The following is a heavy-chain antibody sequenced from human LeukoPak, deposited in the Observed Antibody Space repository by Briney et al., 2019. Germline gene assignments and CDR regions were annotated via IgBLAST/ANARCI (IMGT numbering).Heavy chain of an antibody. CDR1: GYTFTGYY. Sequence: ASVKVPCKASGYTFTGYYMHWVRQAPEQGLEWMGRINPNSGGTNYAQKFQGGVTMTRDTSISTAYMEPSRLRSDDTAVYYCAGLYGDYAHYFDYWGQGTLVTVSS. J-gene: IGHJ4*02. D-gene: IGHD4-17*01. CDR2: INPNSGGT. V-gene: IGHV1-2*06. CDR3: AGLYGDYAHYFDY.